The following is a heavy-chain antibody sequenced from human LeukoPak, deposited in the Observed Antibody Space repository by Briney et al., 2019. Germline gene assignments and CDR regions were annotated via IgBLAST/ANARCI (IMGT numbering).Heavy chain of an antibody. J-gene: IGHJ6*03. CDR3: TRTFGYYYFYMDV. CDR1: GFTFGDYA. D-gene: IGHD3-16*01. V-gene: IGHV3-49*04. CDR2: IRTEAYDGAT. Sequence: PGRSLRLSCAASGFTFGDYAMSWVRQAPGEGLEWVGFIRTEAYDGATDYGASVKGPFTISRDDSKNIAYLQMNSLNTEDTAVYYCTRTFGYYYFYMDVWGKGTTVIVSS.